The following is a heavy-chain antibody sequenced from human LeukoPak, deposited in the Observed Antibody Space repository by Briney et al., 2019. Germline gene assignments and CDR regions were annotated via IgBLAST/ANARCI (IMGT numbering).Heavy chain of an antibody. V-gene: IGHV3-9*01. CDR3: ARASSVDTATT. Sequence: SGTSLRLSCAASGFSFDDYAMHWVRQAPGKGLEWVSGISWNSGSIGYADSVKGRFTISRDNAKNSLYLQMNSLRAEDTAVYYCARASSVDTATTWGQGTMVTVSS. CDR1: GFSFDDYA. CDR2: ISWNSGSI. J-gene: IGHJ3*01. D-gene: IGHD5-18*01.